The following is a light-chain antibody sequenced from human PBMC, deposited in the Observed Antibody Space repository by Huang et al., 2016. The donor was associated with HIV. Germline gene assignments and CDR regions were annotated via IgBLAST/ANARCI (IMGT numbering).Light chain of an antibody. V-gene: IGKV1-5*01. J-gene: IGKJ1*01. CDR2: DAS. CDR3: QQYNSYPWT. Sequence: DIQMTQSPSTLSASIGDRVTITCRANQSVNSWLAWYQQKPGKAPNRLIYDASNLEGGVPSRFAGSGSGTNFTLTINSLQPDDFATYYCQQYNSYPWTFGPGTKVDIK. CDR1: QSVNSW.